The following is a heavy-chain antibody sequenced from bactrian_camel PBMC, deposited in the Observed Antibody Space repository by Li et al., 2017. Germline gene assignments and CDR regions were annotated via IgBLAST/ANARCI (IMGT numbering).Heavy chain of an antibody. D-gene: IGHD5*01. Sequence: SCVASGWGYSRYCLAWFRQPPGKEREGVADIDNNGHPTYADSVKGRFTISLDRAKKTLYLQTNSLKLDDTAMYYCAARYQGGFGLGGLCTDVLGDFPYWGQGTQVTVS. CDR2: IDNNGHP. J-gene: IGHJ6*01. V-gene: IGHV3S57*01. CDR1: GWGYSRYC. CDR3: AARYQGGFGLGGLCTDVLGDFPY.